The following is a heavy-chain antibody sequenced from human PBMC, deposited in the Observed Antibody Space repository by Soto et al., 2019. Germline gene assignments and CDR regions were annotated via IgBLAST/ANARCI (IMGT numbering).Heavy chain of an antibody. J-gene: IGHJ4*02. D-gene: IGHD3-16*01. CDR1: GYSITAGGYY. Sequence: PSETLSLTCFVSGYSITAGGYYWSWIRHHPGKGLEWIGSFYSSGSIIYNPSLRSRVSISGDTSSNQFSMSLTSVTAADTAVYYCARDNLAFQGAFDLWGQGTLVTVSS. V-gene: IGHV4-31*03. CDR3: ARDNLAFQGAFDL. CDR2: FYSSGSI.